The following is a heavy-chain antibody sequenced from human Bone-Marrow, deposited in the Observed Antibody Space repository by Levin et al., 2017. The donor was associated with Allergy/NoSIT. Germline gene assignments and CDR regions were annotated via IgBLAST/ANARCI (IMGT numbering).Heavy chain of an antibody. Sequence: SETLSLTCTVSGGSVSSGSYYWSWIRQPPGKGLEWIGYIYYSGSTNYNPSLKSRVTISVDTSKNQFSLKLSSVTAADTAVYYCARGVKLGKSTGYYYDSSGYFVYWGQGTLVTVSS. CDR3: ARGVKLGKSTGYYYDSSGYFVY. D-gene: IGHD3-22*01. V-gene: IGHV4-61*01. CDR1: GGSVSSGSYY. J-gene: IGHJ4*02. CDR2: IYYSGST.